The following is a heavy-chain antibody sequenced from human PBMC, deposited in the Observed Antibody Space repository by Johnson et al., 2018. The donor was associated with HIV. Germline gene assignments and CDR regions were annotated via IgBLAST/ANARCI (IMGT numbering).Heavy chain of an antibody. J-gene: IGHJ3*02. V-gene: IGHV3-7*01. CDR1: GFTFSSYW. CDR3: AGGKSYGNWGARKGGRESRAAFDI. Sequence: VQLVESGGGLVQPGGSLRLSCAASGFTFSSYWMSWVRQAPGKGLEWVANIKQDGSEKYYVDSVKVRFTISRDNATNSLYLQMNSLRAEDTAVYYCAGGKSYGNWGARKGGRESRAAFDIWGQGTMVTGSS. D-gene: IGHD7-27*01. CDR2: IKQDGSEK.